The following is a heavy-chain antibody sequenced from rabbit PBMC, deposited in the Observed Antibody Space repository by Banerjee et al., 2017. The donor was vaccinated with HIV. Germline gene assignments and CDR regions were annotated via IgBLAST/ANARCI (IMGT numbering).Heavy chain of an antibody. CDR2: INTNSGNT. CDR1: GFSFSSGYD. CDR3: ARFIASFAGYGYANL. D-gene: IGHD6-1*01. Sequence: QSLEESGGGLVKPGASLTLTCKASGFSFSSGYDMCWVRQAPGKGLEWIGCINTNSGNTVYASWAKGRFTISKTSSTTVPLQMTSLTAADTATYFCARFIASFAGYGYANLWGPGTLVTVS. V-gene: IGHV1S40*01. J-gene: IGHJ4*01.